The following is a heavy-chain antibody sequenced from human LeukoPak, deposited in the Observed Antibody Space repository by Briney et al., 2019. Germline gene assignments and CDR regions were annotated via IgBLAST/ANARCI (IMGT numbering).Heavy chain of an antibody. CDR2: IGGRADST. V-gene: IGHV3-23*01. J-gene: IGHJ4*02. Sequence: GGSLRLSCAASGISFSSYAMTWVRQAPGKGLEWVSVIGGRADSTYYAVSVKGRFTISRDNSKNTLYLQMNSLRAEDTAVYYCAKSEISGSFGLEGFFDYWGQGTLVTVSS. CDR1: GISFSSYA. D-gene: IGHD1-26*01. CDR3: AKSEISGSFGLEGFFDY.